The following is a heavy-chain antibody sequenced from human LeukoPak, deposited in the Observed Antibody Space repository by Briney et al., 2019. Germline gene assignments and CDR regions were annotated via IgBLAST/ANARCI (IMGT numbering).Heavy chain of an antibody. CDR3: ARDRNYYDSSLDV. Sequence: GKSLRLSCAASGFTVSSNYMSWVRQAPGKGLEWVSVIYSGGSTYYADSVKGRFTISRDNSKNTLYLQMNSLRAEDTAVYYCARDRNYYDSSLDVWGQGTTVTVSS. V-gene: IGHV3-53*01. CDR1: GFTVSSNY. J-gene: IGHJ6*02. D-gene: IGHD3-22*01. CDR2: IYSGGST.